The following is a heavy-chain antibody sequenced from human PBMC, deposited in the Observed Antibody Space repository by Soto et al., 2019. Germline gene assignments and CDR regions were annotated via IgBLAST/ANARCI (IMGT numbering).Heavy chain of an antibody. D-gene: IGHD6-19*01. CDR1: GFTFSSYA. J-gene: IGHJ4*02. CDR3: AKYRGGWPLMDDY. V-gene: IGHV3-23*01. Sequence: EVQLLESGGGLVQPGGSLRLSCAASGFTFSSYAMSWVRQAPGKGLEWVSAISSSGGSTYYADSVKGRFTISRDNSKDTLYRQRSSRRAEDTAVYYCAKYRGGWPLMDDYWGQETLVTVSS. CDR2: ISSSGGST.